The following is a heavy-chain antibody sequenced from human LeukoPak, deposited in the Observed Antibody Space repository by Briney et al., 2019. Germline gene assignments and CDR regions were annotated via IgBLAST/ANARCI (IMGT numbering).Heavy chain of an antibody. CDR1: GLTFSSYA. CDR3: AKDDYYDSSGYLHY. V-gene: IGHV3-23*01. Sequence: GGSLRLSCAASGLTFSSYAMSWVRQAPGKGLEWVSAISGSGGSTYYADSVKGRFTISRDNSKNTLYLQMNSLRAEDTAVYYCAKDDYYDSSGYLHYWGQGTLVTVSS. CDR2: ISGSGGST. J-gene: IGHJ4*02. D-gene: IGHD3-22*01.